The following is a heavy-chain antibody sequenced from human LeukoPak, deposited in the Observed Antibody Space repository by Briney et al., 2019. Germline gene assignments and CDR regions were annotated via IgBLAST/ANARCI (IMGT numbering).Heavy chain of an antibody. Sequence: GGSLRLSCAASGFTFSSYGMNWVRQAPGKGLEWVSYISSSSSTIYYADSVKGRFTISRDNAKNSLYLQMNSLRAEDTALYYCARGGVVVTAKRYYMDVWGKGTTVTVSS. CDR1: GFTFSSYG. CDR2: ISSSSSTI. D-gene: IGHD2-21*02. J-gene: IGHJ6*03. V-gene: IGHV3-48*01. CDR3: ARGGVVVTAKRYYMDV.